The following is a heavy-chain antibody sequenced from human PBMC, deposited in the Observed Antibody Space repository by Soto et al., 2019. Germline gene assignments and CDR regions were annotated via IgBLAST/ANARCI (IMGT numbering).Heavy chain of an antibody. J-gene: IGHJ4*02. V-gene: IGHV3-30*18. CDR1: GFTFSSYG. CDR3: AKEGQAYGGYDISFDY. CDR2: ISYDGSNK. Sequence: GGSLRLSCAASGFTFSSYGMHWVRQAPGKGLEWVAVISYDGSNKYYADSVKGRFTISRDNSKNTLYLQMNSLRAEDTAVYYCAKEGQAYGGYDISFDYWGQGTLVTVSS. D-gene: IGHD5-12*01.